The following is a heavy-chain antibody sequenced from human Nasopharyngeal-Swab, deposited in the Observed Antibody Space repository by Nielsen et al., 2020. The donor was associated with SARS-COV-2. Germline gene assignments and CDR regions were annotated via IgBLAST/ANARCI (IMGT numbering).Heavy chain of an antibody. CDR1: GGTFSSYA. J-gene: IGHJ6*02. D-gene: IGHD2-2*01. Sequence: SVKVSCKASGGTFSSYAISWVRQAPGQGLEWMGGIIPIFGTANYAQKFQGRVTITADKSTSTAYMELSSLRSEDTAVYYCARYIVVVPAAIPGHYGMDVRGQGTTVTVSS. CDR3: ARYIVVVPAAIPGHYGMDV. CDR2: IIPIFGTA. V-gene: IGHV1-69*06.